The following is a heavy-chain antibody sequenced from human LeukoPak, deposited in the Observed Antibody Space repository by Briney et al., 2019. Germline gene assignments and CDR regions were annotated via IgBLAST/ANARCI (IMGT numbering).Heavy chain of an antibody. Sequence: ASVTVSCKASGYTFTSYGISWVRQAPGQGLEWMGWISAYNGNTNYAQKLQGRVTMTTDTSTSTAYMELRSLRSDDTAVYYCARDLWFGELLLHDAFDIWGQGTMVTVSS. V-gene: IGHV1-18*01. D-gene: IGHD3-10*01. CDR3: ARDLWFGELLLHDAFDI. CDR1: GYTFTSYG. J-gene: IGHJ3*02. CDR2: ISAYNGNT.